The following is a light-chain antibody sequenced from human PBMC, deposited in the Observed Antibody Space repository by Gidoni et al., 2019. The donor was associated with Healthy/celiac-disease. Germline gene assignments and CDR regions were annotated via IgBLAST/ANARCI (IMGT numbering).Light chain of an antibody. CDR2: DAS. CDR1: QSVSSY. CDR3: QQRSNWWIT. V-gene: IGKV3-11*01. Sequence: ELVLPQSPATLSLSPGERATLSCRASQSVSSYLAWYQQKPGQAPRLLIYDASNRATGIPARFSGSGSGTDFTLTISSLEPEDFAVYYCQQRSNWWITFGQGTRLEIK. J-gene: IGKJ5*01.